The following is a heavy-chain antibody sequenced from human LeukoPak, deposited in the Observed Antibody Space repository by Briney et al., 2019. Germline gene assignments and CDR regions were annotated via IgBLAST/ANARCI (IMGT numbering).Heavy chain of an antibody. CDR2: ISSSSSYT. V-gene: IGHV3-11*06. CDR1: GFTFSDYY. D-gene: IGHD3-10*01. J-gene: IGHJ6*04. CDR3: ARDLRALWFGMDV. Sequence: GGSLRLSCAASGFTFSDYYMSWIRQAPGKGLEWVSYISSSSSYTNCADSVKGRFTISRDNAKNSLYLQMNSLRAEDTAVYCCARDLRALWFGMDVWGKGTTVTVSS.